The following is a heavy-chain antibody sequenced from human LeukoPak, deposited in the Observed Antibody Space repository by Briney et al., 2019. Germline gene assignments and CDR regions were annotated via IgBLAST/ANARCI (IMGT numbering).Heavy chain of an antibody. CDR3: ARCGWTNYYYGMDV. V-gene: IGHV5-10-1*01. CDR1: GYSFTSYW. D-gene: IGHD6-19*01. J-gene: IGHJ6*02. Sequence: GESLKISCRGSGYSFTSYWISWVRQMPGKGLEWMGRIDPSDSYTNYSPSFQGHVTISADKSISTAYLQWSSLKASDTAMYYCARCGWTNYYYGMDVWGQGTTVTVSS. CDR2: IDPSDSYT.